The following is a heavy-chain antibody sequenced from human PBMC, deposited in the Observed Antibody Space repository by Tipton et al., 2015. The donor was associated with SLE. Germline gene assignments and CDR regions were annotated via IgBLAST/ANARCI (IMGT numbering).Heavy chain of an antibody. CDR3: ASRGAAAAPGWYFDL. CDR1: GGSISSYY. Sequence: TLSLTCTVSGGSISSYYWSWIRQPPGKGLEWIGEISHSGSTNYNPSLKSRVTISVDTSKNQFSLKLSSVTAADTAVYYCASRGAAAAPGWYFDLWGRGTLVTVSS. D-gene: IGHD6-13*01. J-gene: IGHJ2*01. V-gene: IGHV4-34*01. CDR2: ISHSGST.